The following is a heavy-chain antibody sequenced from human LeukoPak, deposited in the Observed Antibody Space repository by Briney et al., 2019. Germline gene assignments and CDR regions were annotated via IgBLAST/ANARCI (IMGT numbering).Heavy chain of an antibody. V-gene: IGHV3-23*01. Sequence: PGGSLRLSCAASGFTFSSYAMSWVRQAPGKGLEWVSAISGSGGSTYYADSVKGRFTISRDNWKNTLYVQMDSLRVEDTAVYYCATGGGQYYDYWGQGTLVTVSS. CDR1: GFTFSSYA. CDR3: ATGGGQYYDY. D-gene: IGHD3-22*01. J-gene: IGHJ4*02. CDR2: ISGSGGST.